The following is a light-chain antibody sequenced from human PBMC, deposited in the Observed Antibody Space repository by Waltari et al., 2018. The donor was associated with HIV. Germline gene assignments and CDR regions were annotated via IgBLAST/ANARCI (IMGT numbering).Light chain of an antibody. Sequence: QSALTQPASVSGSPGQSITIPCTGTSSDLGGYNYVSWYQQHPGKAPKLMIYDVTNRPSGVSNRVSGSKSGNTASLTISGLQVEDEADYYCSSYTSSSTWVFGGGTKLTVL. CDR1: SSDLGGYNY. J-gene: IGLJ3*02. CDR3: SSYTSSSTWV. CDR2: DVT. V-gene: IGLV2-14*03.